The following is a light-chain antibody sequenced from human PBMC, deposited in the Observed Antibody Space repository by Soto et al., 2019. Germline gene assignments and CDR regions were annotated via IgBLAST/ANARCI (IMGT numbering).Light chain of an antibody. V-gene: IGLV2-14*01. CDR3: SSYTTISTRV. J-gene: IGLJ3*02. Sequence: QSVLTQPASVSGSPGQSITISCTGTSNDVGAYNYVSWYQQHPGKAPKVMIYEVSNRPSGVSNRFSGSKSGNTASLTISGLQAEDEADYYCSSYTTISTRVFGGGTKVTVL. CDR2: EVS. CDR1: SNDVGAYNY.